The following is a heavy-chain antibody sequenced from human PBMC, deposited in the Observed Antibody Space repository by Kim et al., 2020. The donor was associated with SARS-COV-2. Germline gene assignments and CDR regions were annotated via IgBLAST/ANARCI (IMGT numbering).Heavy chain of an antibody. V-gene: IGHV3-23*01. CDR1: AFTFSSYA. D-gene: IGHD1-1*01. CDR2: ISGGGGTT. CDR3: AKVYNWNYRGLDY. J-gene: IGHJ4*02. Sequence: VGSLRLSCADSAFTFSSYAMNWVRQAPGKGLEWVSTISGGGGTTYYADSVKGRFTISRDNSKNTLYLQMNSLRAEDTAVYYCAKVYNWNYRGLDYWGQGT.